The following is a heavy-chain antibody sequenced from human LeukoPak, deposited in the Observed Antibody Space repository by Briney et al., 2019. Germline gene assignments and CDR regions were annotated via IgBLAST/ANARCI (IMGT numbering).Heavy chain of an antibody. CDR1: GYTLTELS. CDR2: FDPEDGET. J-gene: IGHJ3*02. Sequence: ASVKVSCKVSGYTLTELSMHWVRQAPGKGLEWMGGFDPEDGETIYAQKFQGRVTMTEDTSTDTAYMELSSLRSEDTAVYYCATDPYSGSYLVDAFDIWRQGTMVTVSS. CDR3: ATDPYSGSYLVDAFDI. V-gene: IGHV1-24*01. D-gene: IGHD1-26*01.